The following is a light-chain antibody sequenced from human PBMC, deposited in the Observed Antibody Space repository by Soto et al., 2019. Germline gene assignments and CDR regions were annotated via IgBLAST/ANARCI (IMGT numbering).Light chain of an antibody. CDR3: QQYNKWPLT. J-gene: IGKJ4*01. V-gene: IGKV3-15*01. Sequence: EIVMTQSRATLSVSPGERATLSCRASQSVSSNLAWYQQKPGQVPRLLIYHASTRATGIPARFSGSGSGTDFTLTISSLQSEDFAVYYCQQYNKWPLTFGGGTKVEIK. CDR1: QSVSSN. CDR2: HAS.